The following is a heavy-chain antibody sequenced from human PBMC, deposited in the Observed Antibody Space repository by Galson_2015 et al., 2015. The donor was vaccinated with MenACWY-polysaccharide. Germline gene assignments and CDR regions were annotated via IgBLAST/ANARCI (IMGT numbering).Heavy chain of an antibody. CDR3: AKDHASFGWPTFDS. J-gene: IGHJ4*02. V-gene: IGHV3-23*01. D-gene: IGHD3-10*01. Sequence: SLRLSCAASGFAVSSRAMSWVRQAPGKEPEWIAAITNNAGKTYYAHSVMGRFTISRDSSSNTVSLQTSSLRVEDTALYFCAKDHASFGWPTFDSWGPGTLVTVSS. CDR2: ITNNAGKT. CDR1: GFAVSSRA.